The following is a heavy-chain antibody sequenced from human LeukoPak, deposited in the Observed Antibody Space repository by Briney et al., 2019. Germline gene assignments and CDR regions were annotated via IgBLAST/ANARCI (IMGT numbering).Heavy chain of an antibody. D-gene: IGHD4-11*01. J-gene: IGHJ6*03. CDR2: IYYSGST. CDR1: GGSISSSSYY. CDR3: ARTNSKKAYYYYYMDV. V-gene: IGHV4-39*07. Sequence: SETLSLTCTVSGGSISSSSYYWGWIRQPPGKGLEWIGSIYYSGSTNYNPSLKSRVTISVDTSKNQFSLKLSSVTAADTAVYYCARTNSKKAYYYYYMDVWGKGTTVTVSS.